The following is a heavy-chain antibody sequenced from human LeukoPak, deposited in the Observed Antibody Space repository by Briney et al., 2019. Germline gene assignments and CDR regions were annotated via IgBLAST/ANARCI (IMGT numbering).Heavy chain of an antibody. D-gene: IGHD3-22*01. V-gene: IGHV4-34*01. CDR2: ISHGGRT. CDR3: ARDTGGYYYRWFDP. CDR1: GGSFSGYY. Sequence: SETLSLTCAVYGGSFSGYYWSWIRQPPGEGLEWIGEISHGGRTNHNSSLKSRVSISVDTSKNQFSLKLSSVTAADTAVYYCARDTGGYYYRWFDPWGQGTLVTVSS. J-gene: IGHJ5*02.